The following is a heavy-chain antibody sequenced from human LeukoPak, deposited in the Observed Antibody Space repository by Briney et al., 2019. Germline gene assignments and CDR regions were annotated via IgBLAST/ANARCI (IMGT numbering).Heavy chain of an antibody. V-gene: IGHV3-9*01. Sequence: GKSLRLSCAASGFTFDDYAMHWVRQAPGRGLEWVSGISWNSGSIGYADYVKGRFTISRDNARNSLFLQMNSLRAEDTAFYYCAKDSDYYGSGSYYNVFDLWGQGTLVTVSS. D-gene: IGHD3-10*01. CDR2: ISWNSGSI. CDR1: GFTFDDYA. J-gene: IGHJ3*01. CDR3: AKDSDYYGSGSYYNVFDL.